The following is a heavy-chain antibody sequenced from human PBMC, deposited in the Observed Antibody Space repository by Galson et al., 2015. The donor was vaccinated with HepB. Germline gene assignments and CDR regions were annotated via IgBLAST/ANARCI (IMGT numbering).Heavy chain of an antibody. Sequence: SLRLSCAASGFTFSSYSMTWVRQAPGKGLEWVSSISSESSYIYYADSVKGRFTVFRDNAKNSLYLQMNSLRVEDTAVYYCARGDIVVDSGTFDYWGQGTLVTVSS. J-gene: IGHJ4*02. D-gene: IGHD2-2*01. CDR2: ISSESSYI. V-gene: IGHV3-21*01. CDR3: ARGDIVVDSGTFDY. CDR1: GFTFSSYS.